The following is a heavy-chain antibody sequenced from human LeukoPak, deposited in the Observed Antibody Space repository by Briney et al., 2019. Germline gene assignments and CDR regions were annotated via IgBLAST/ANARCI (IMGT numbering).Heavy chain of an antibody. J-gene: IGHJ4*02. CDR1: AFTFSSYW. CDR2: VNSDGNSR. CDR3: AENYYVSSGYFGY. D-gene: IGHD3-22*01. Sequence: AGSLRLSCAAAAFTFSSYWMHWVSQAPGKLIVWVSGVNSDGNSRSYADSVKGRITISRDNAKNTLHLQMNSLRAEDTAVYYIAENYYVSSGYFGYWGQGTLVTVSS. V-gene: IGHV3-74*01.